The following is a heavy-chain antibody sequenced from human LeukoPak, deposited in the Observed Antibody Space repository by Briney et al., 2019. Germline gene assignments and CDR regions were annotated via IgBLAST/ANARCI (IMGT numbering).Heavy chain of an antibody. J-gene: IGHJ4*02. V-gene: IGHV3-15*01. CDR2: IRSHADSGTT. CDR1: GFSFSNAW. D-gene: IGHD6-13*01. Sequence: GGSLRLSCAASGFSFSNAWMNWVRQAPGKGLEWVGRIRSHADSGTTEYAAPVNGRFTISRDDSKNTLYLQMNSLRTEDAAVYYCSAITIGAAGMIDYWGQGAQVTVSS. CDR3: SAITIGAAGMIDY.